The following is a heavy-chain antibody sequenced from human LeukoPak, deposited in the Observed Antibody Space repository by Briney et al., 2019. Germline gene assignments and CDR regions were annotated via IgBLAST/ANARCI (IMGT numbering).Heavy chain of an antibody. Sequence: GGSLRLSCAASGFTFSNAWMSWVRQPPGKGLEWVGRIKSKTDGGTTDYAAPVKGRFTISRDDSKNTLYLQMNSLKTEDTAVYYCTTDALDTAMAFDYWGQGTLVTVSS. CDR3: TTDALDTAMAFDY. J-gene: IGHJ4*02. CDR1: GFTFSNAW. V-gene: IGHV3-15*01. CDR2: IKSKTDGGTT. D-gene: IGHD5-18*01.